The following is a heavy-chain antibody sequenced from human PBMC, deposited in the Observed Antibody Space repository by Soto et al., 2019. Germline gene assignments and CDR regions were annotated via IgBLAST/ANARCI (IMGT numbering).Heavy chain of an antibody. J-gene: IGHJ4*02. CDR1: GFTFSSSW. D-gene: IGHD3-16*01. CDR2: INSDGTDT. CDR3: ARDWSYALNY. Sequence: GGSLRLSCAASGFTFSSSWMHWVRQAPGKGLVWVSHINSDGTDTNYTDSVKGRFTISRDNAKNTVYLQMNSLRAEDTAVYYCARDWSYALNYWGQGSLVTVSS. V-gene: IGHV3-74*01.